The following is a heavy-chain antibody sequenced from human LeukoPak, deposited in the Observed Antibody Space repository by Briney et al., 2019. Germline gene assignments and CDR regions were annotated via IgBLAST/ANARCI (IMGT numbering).Heavy chain of an antibody. J-gene: IGHJ4*02. D-gene: IGHD4-17*01. V-gene: IGHV1-46*01. CDR2: INPSGGGT. CDR3: ARAEPDYGDYGFGY. Sequence: ASVKVSCKVSGYTLTELSMHWVRQAPGQGLEWMGIINPSGGGTSYAQKFQGRVTMTRDTSTSTVYMELSSLRSEDTAVYYCARAEPDYGDYGFGYWGQGTLVTVSS. CDR1: GYTLTELS.